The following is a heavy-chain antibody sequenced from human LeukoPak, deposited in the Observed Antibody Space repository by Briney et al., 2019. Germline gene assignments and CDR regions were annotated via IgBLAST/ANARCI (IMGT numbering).Heavy chain of an antibody. Sequence: GGSLRLSCAASGFTFSSYAMSWVRQAPGKGLEWVSSISSSSSYIYYADSVKGRFTISRDNAKNSLYLQMNSLRAEDTAVYYCARGRRYYGSGSYFDYWGQGTLVTVSS. CDR3: ARGRRYYGSGSYFDY. V-gene: IGHV3-21*01. D-gene: IGHD3-10*01. CDR2: ISSSSSYI. J-gene: IGHJ4*02. CDR1: GFTFSSYA.